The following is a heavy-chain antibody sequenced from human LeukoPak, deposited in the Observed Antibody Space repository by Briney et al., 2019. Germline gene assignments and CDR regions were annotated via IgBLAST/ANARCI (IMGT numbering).Heavy chain of an antibody. V-gene: IGHV3-30-3*01. Sequence: GGSLRLSCAASGFTFSTYAMHWVRQAPGKGLEWVAVISYDGSNTYSADSVKGRFTISRDNSKNTLFLQMNSLRAEDTAVYYCARDVETSGRYGYLGYWGQGSLVTVSS. CDR2: ISYDGSNT. CDR3: ARDVETSGRYGYLGY. D-gene: IGHD6-19*01. CDR1: GFTFSTYA. J-gene: IGHJ4*02.